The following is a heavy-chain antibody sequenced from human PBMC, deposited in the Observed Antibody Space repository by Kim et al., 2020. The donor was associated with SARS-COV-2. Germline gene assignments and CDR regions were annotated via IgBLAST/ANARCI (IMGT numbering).Heavy chain of an antibody. CDR1: GYTFTSYA. CDR3: ARDRYSYGLNWFDP. V-gene: IGHV7-4-1*02. Sequence: ASVKVSCKASGYTFTSYAMNWVRQAPGQGLEWMGWINTNTGNPTYAQGFTGRFVFSLDTSVSTAYLQISSLKAEDTAMYYCARDRYSYGLNWFDPWGQGTLVTVSS. CDR2: INTNTGNP. J-gene: IGHJ5*02. D-gene: IGHD5-18*01.